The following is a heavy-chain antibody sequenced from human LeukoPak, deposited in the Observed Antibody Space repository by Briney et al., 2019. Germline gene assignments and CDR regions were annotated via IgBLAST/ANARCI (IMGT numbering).Heavy chain of an antibody. Sequence: SETLSLTCTVSGGSVSNYYWSWIRRSPGKGLEWIGYIYYTETSYNPSLKSRVTISADTSKNQFSLKLSSVTAADTAVYYCARAGEYYDSSGYRYFDYWGQGTLVTVSS. CDR2: IYYTET. D-gene: IGHD3-22*01. J-gene: IGHJ4*02. CDR1: GGSVSNYY. V-gene: IGHV4-59*02. CDR3: ARAGEYYDSSGYRYFDY.